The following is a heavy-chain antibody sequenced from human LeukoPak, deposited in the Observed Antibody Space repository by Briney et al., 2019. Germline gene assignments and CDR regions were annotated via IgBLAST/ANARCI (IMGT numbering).Heavy chain of an antibody. CDR2: IRSKNYGEIT. D-gene: IGHD2-15*01. J-gene: IGHJ4*02. CDR3: SRAPHPHCSQISRPFDY. V-gene: IGHV3-49*04. CDR1: GFVFRDYG. Sequence: GGSLRLSCTASGFVFRDYGMAWVRQAPGKGLEWVSFIRSKNYGEITEYAASVKGRFTISREDSKSVAYLQMDSLRIDDTAVYYCSRAPHPHCSQISRPFDYWGQGTLVTVSS.